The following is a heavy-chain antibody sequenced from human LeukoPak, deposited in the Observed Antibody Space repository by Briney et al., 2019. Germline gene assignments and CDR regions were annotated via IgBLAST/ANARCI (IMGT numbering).Heavy chain of an antibody. D-gene: IGHD6-13*01. CDR1: GFTFSNYG. CDR2: ISGRTSTI. CDR3: ARDAEGYASTWYYDY. V-gene: IGHV3-48*04. J-gene: IGHJ4*02. Sequence: GGSLRLSWAASGFTFSNYGMNWVRQAPGKGLEWVSYISGRTSTIYYADSVKGRFTISRDNAKNSLYLQMASLRAEDTAVYYCARDAEGYASTWYYDYWGQGTLVTVSS.